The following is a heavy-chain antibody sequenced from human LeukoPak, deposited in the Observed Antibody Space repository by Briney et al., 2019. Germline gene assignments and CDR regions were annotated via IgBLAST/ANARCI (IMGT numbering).Heavy chain of an antibody. CDR1: GFTFSSYG. J-gene: IGHJ4*02. CDR2: ISYDGSNK. D-gene: IGHD3-22*01. CDR3: AKDQDYDSSPYFDY. Sequence: GRSLRLSCAASGFTFSSYGMHWVRQAPGKGLEWVAVISYDGSNKYYADSVKGRFTISRDNSKNTLYLQMNSLRAEDTAVYYCAKDQDYDSSPYFDYWGQGTLVTVSS. V-gene: IGHV3-30*18.